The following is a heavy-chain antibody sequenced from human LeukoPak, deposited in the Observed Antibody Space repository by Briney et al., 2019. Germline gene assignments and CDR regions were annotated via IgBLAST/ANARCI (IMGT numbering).Heavy chain of an antibody. CDR2: ISSSSSYI. V-gene: IGHV3-21*01. D-gene: IGHD3-22*01. CDR1: GLTFSSYE. Sequence: PGGSLRLSCAASGLTFSSYEMNWVRQAPGKGLEWVSSISSSSSYIYYADSVKGRFTISRDNAKNSLYLQMNSLRAEDTAVYYCARDAHYYDSSGITPFDYWGQGTLVTVSS. CDR3: ARDAHYYDSSGITPFDY. J-gene: IGHJ4*02.